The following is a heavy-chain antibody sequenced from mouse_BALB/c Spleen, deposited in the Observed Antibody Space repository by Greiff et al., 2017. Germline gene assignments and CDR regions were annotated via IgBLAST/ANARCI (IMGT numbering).Heavy chain of an antibody. D-gene: IGHD2-3*01. Sequence: VQLQESGPGLVAPSQSLSITCTVSGFSLTSYGVHWVRQPPGKGLEWLGVIWAGGSTNYTSALMSRLSISKENSKSQVFLKMNSLQTDDTAMYYCARGGYYVPYYYAMDYWGQGTSVTVSS. V-gene: IGHV2-9*02. CDR3: ARGGYYVPYYYAMDY. J-gene: IGHJ4*01. CDR2: IWAGGST. CDR1: GFSLTSYG.